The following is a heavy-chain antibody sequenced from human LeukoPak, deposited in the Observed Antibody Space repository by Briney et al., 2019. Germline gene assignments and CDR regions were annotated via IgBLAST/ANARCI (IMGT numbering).Heavy chain of an antibody. V-gene: IGHV1-2*04. Sequence: ASVKVSCKASGYTFTGYYMHWVRQAPGQGLEWMGWINPNSGGTNYAQKFQGWVTMTRDTSISTAYMELSRLRSDDTAVYYCATAVLIYDSSGYYSALGAFDIWGQGTVVTVSS. J-gene: IGHJ3*02. CDR2: INPNSGGT. CDR1: GYTFTGYY. CDR3: ATAVLIYDSSGYYSALGAFDI. D-gene: IGHD3-22*01.